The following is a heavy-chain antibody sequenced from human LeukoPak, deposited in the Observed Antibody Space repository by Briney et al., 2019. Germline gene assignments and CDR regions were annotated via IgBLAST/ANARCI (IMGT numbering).Heavy chain of an antibody. CDR2: INPNSGGT. CDR1: GYTFTSYG. V-gene: IGHV1-2*02. CDR3: ARVGIYYGATRNFDY. J-gene: IGHJ4*02. D-gene: IGHD1-26*01. Sequence: GASVKVSCKASGYTFTSYGISRVRQAPGQGLEWMGWINPNSGGTNYGQKFQGRVTMTRDTSISTAYMELSRLRSDDTAVYYCARVGIYYGATRNFDYWGQGTLVTVSS.